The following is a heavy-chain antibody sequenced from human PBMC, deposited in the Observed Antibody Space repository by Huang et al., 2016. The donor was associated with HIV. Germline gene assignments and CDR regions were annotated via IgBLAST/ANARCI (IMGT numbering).Heavy chain of an antibody. D-gene: IGHD4-17*01. V-gene: IGHV4-61*01. CDR2: IYYSGST. Sequence: QVQLQESGPGLVKPSETLSLPCTVSGGSVSRGSYYWSWIRQPPGKGLGWIGYIYYSGSTNNNPFLKSRVTISVDTSKNQFSLKLSSVTAADTAVYYCARVDLLLGKYGDYEENAFDIWGQGTMVTVSS. CDR3: ARVDLLLGKYGDYEENAFDI. J-gene: IGHJ3*02. CDR1: GGSVSRGSYY.